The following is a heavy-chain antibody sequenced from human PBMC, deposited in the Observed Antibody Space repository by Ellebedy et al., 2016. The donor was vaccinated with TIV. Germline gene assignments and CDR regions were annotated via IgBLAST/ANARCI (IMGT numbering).Heavy chain of an antibody. CDR2: ISHDGGEK. CDR3: ASGHRGISFGI. D-gene: IGHD3-16*01. V-gene: IGHV3-7*03. Sequence: PGGSLRLSCAASGFTFSSYWMSWVRQVRQAPGKGLAWGAHISHDGGEKSYVDSVKSRFTISRDNAKNSLYLQMNSLRAEDTAVYYCASGHRGISFGIWGQGTMVTVSS. CDR1: GFTFSSYW. J-gene: IGHJ3*02.